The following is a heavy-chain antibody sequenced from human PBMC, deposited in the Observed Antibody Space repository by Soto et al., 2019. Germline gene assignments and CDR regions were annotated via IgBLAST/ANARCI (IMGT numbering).Heavy chain of an antibody. D-gene: IGHD3-22*01. CDR2: TYYSGST. J-gene: IGHJ1*01. CDR3: ARHTYYYDSSGYYYRAEYFQH. Sequence: ETLSLTCTVSGGSISSSSYYWGWIRQPPGTGLEWIGSTYYSGSTYYNPSLKSRVTISVDTSKNQFSLKLSSVTAADTAVYYCARHTYYYDSSGYYYRAEYFQHWGQGTLVTVSS. CDR1: GGSISSSSYY. V-gene: IGHV4-39*01.